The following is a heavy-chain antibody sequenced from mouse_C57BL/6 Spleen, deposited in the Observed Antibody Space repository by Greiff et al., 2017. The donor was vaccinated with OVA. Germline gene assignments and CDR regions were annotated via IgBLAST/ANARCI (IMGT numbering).Heavy chain of an antibody. J-gene: IGHJ4*01. CDR2: ISSGGSYT. V-gene: IGHV5-6*01. CDR3: ARERDYDYDGTPYAMDY. CDR1: GFTFSSYG. D-gene: IGHD2-4*01. Sequence: EVMLVESGGDLVKPGGSLKLSCAASGFTFSSYGMSWVRQTPDKRLEWVATISSGGSYTYYPDSVKGRFTISRDNAKNTLYLQMSSLKSEDTAMYYCARERDYDYDGTPYAMDYWGQGTSVTVSS.